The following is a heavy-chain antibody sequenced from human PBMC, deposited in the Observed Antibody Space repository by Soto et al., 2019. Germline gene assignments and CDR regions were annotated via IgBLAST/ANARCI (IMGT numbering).Heavy chain of an antibody. J-gene: IGHJ6*02. CDR3: AKEQQPDSYYYYYGMDV. CDR1: GFTFSSYD. Sequence: PGGSLRLSCAGSGFTFSSYDMSWVHQAPGKGLEWVSAVSESGRSTYYADSVKGRFTISRDNSKNTLYLQMNSLRAEDTAVYYCAKEQQPDSYYYYYGMDVWGQGTTVTVSS. CDR2: VSESGRST. D-gene: IGHD6-13*01. V-gene: IGHV3-23*01.